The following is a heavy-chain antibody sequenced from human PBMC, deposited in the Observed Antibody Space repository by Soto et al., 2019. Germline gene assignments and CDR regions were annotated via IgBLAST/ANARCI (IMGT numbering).Heavy chain of an antibody. CDR1: GGTFSSYT. J-gene: IGHJ6*02. CDR3: ARDFRWPQTYGMDV. Sequence: QVQLVQSGAEVKKPGSSVKVSCKASGGTFSSYTISWVRQAPGQGLEWMGRIIPILGIANYAQKFQGRVTITADKTTSTAYMELSSLRSEDTAVYYCARDFRWPQTYGMDVWGQGTTVTVSS. D-gene: IGHD2-15*01. CDR2: IIPILGIA. V-gene: IGHV1-69*08.